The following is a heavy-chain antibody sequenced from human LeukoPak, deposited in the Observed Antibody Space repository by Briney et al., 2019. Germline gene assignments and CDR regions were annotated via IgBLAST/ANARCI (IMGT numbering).Heavy chain of an antibody. J-gene: IGHJ4*02. Sequence: PGRPLRLSCTTSGFNFGVHAMSWVRQAPGKGLEWVGLIRTKAYGVTLAYAASAKGRFIISRDDSQSIAYLQMNSLTIEDTAVYYGTRESRPEGYFDYWGQGTLVTVSS. CDR1: GFNFGVHA. V-gene: IGHV3-49*04. CDR3: TRESRPEGYFDY. CDR2: IRTKAYGVTL.